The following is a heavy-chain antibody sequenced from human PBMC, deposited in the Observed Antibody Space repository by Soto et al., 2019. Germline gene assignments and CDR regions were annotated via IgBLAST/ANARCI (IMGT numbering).Heavy chain of an antibody. Sequence: EVQLEESGGGLEQPGGSLRLSCAASGFTFDAYAMHWVRQAPGKGLEWVSGISWNSGSIDYADSVKGRFTVSRDNAKNSLYLQMNSLRAEDTALYYCAKDWLGRDEVSYYGSGSDYYGMDVWGQGTTVTVSS. D-gene: IGHD3-10*01. CDR1: GFTFDAYA. CDR2: ISWNSGSI. CDR3: AKDWLGRDEVSYYGSGSDYYGMDV. V-gene: IGHV3-9*01. J-gene: IGHJ6*02.